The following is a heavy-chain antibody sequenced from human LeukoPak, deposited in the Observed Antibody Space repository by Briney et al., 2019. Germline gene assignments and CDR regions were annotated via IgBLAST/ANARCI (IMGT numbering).Heavy chain of an antibody. V-gene: IGHV4-61*09. CDR2: IYTDGDT. CDR1: GDSISSGPYY. D-gene: IGHD2-15*01. Sequence: PSETLSLTCSVSGDSISSGPYYWSWIRQPAGRALEWIGYIYTDGDTKYSPSLRSRVTISLDNSKNEFSLRLTSVTAADTAVYFCARDADCNGGICFGTSWFDPWGQGIQVTVSP. J-gene: IGHJ5*02. CDR3: ARDADCNGGICFGTSWFDP.